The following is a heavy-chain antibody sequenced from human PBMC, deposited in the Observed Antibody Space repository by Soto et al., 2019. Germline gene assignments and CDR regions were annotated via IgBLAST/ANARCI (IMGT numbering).Heavy chain of an antibody. Sequence: EVQLLESGGGLVQPGGSLRLSCVASGFTFSSNGMSWVRQAPGKGLEWVSGINGGCDATYFADSVKGRFTISRENSKSTLSLQMNSLRDEDTAIYYCVRDSWWLHRIWGQGTLVTVSS. J-gene: IGHJ4*02. D-gene: IGHD5-12*01. V-gene: IGHV3-23*01. CDR1: GFTFSSNG. CDR3: VRDSWWLHRI. CDR2: INGGCDAT.